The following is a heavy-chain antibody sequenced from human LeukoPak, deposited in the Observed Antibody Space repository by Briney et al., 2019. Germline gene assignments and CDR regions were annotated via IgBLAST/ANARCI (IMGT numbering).Heavy chain of an antibody. J-gene: IGHJ4*02. D-gene: IGHD1-14*01. CDR2: LYSDGNT. CDR3: ARGVEPLAANTLAY. V-gene: IGHV3-53*01. CDR1: GFTVITDD. Sequence: GGSLSLSCAASGFTVITDDMTWVRQAPGKGLERVSVLYSDGNTKYADSVQGRFTISRDNSKNTLYLEMNSLSPDDTAVYYCARGVEPLAANTLAYWGQGTVVTVSS.